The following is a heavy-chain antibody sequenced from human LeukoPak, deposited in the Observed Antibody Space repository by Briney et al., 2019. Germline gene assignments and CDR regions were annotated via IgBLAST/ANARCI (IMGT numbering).Heavy chain of an antibody. CDR1: GFTFITYN. Sequence: PGGSLRLSCAASGFTFITYNMNWVRQAPGKGLEWVSSIAGSSSDYVYYADSVKGRFTVSRDNAKNSLYLQMNSLRAEDTAVYYCARDSQAYCSGGSCSMFDYWGQGTLVTVSS. CDR3: ARDSQAYCSGGSCSMFDY. CDR2: IAGSSSDYV. J-gene: IGHJ4*02. V-gene: IGHV3-21*01. D-gene: IGHD2-15*01.